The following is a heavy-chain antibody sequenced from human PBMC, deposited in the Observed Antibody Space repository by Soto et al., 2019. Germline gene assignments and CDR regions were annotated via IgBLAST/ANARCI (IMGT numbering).Heavy chain of an antibody. CDR1: GFMLDSYA. Sequence: EVQLVESGEGLVQPGGSLRPSCVASGFMLDSYAMNWVRQAPGKGREWVSYISPGGDRIYYAESLKGRITISRDNARNSLSLQMNILSDEDTAVYYCTKSADSAGWGVDFWGQGTLVTVSS. J-gene: IGHJ4*02. CDR2: ISPGGDRI. D-gene: IGHD6-19*01. CDR3: TKSADSAGWGVDF. V-gene: IGHV3-48*02.